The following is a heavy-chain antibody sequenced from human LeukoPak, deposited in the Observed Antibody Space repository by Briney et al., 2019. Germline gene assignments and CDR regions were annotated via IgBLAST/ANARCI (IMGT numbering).Heavy chain of an antibody. V-gene: IGHV1-2*02. J-gene: IGHJ4*02. CDR2: INPASAGA. D-gene: IGHD1-26*01. CDR3: ARQLGNYYRAFDY. Sequence: ASVKVSCKPSGYTFTNYYIHWVRQAPGQRPGWGGWINPASAGAAFAPKFQGRVSMTWDSSITTAYMDLTSLRSDDTAIYYCARQLGNYYRAFDYWGQGTLVTVSS. CDR1: GYTFTNYY.